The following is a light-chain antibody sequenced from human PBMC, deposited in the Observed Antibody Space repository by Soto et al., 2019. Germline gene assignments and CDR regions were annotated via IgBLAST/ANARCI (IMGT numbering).Light chain of an antibody. CDR2: DVS. CDR3: SSYTTSNTRQIV. CDR1: SSDVGGYNY. V-gene: IGLV2-14*03. Sequence: QSVLTQPASVSGSPGQSITISCTGTSSDVGGYNYVSWYQHHPGKAPKLMIFDVSNRPSGVSNRFSGSKSGNTASLTISGLQPEDEADYYCSSYTTSNTRQIVFVTGTQLTV. J-gene: IGLJ1*01.